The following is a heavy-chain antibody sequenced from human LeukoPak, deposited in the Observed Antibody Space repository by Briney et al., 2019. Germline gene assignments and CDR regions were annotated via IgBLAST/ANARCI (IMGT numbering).Heavy chain of an antibody. CDR1: GFTFSSYE. V-gene: IGHV3-48*03. CDR2: ISSSGSTI. Sequence: GGSLRLSCAASGFTFSSYEMNWVRQAPGKGLEWVSYISSSGSTIYYADSVKGRFTISRDNAKNSLYLQMNSLRAEDTAVYYCAKDRGSGWSGFFDYWGQGTLVTVSS. J-gene: IGHJ4*02. D-gene: IGHD6-19*01. CDR3: AKDRGSGWSGFFDY.